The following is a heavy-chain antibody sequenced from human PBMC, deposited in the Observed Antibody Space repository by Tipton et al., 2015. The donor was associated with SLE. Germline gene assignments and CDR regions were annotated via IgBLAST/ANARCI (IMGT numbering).Heavy chain of an antibody. V-gene: IGHV4-38-2*02. D-gene: IGHD5-18*01. CDR1: GYSISSNSY. CDR3: ARDLGYKAFDI. J-gene: IGHJ3*02. Sequence: TLSLTCTVSGYSISSNSYWGWVRQPPGKGLEWIGSIYHSGSTYYNPSLKSRVTISVDTSKNQFSLKLGSVTAADTAVYYCARDLGYKAFDIWGQGTMVTVST. CDR2: IYHSGST.